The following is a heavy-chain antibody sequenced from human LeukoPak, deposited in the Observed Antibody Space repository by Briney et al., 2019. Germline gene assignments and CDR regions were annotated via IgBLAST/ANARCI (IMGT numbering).Heavy chain of an antibody. D-gene: IGHD3-16*02. CDR3: ARGLGAMITFGGVIV. CDR1: GFTFSSYG. CDR2: ISGSGGST. J-gene: IGHJ4*02. V-gene: IGHV3-23*01. Sequence: GGSLRLSCAASGFTFSSYGMSWVRQAPGKGLEWVSAISGSGGSTYYADSVKGRFTISRDNAKNSLYLQMNSLRAEDTAVYYCARGLGAMITFGGVIVWGQGTLVTVSS.